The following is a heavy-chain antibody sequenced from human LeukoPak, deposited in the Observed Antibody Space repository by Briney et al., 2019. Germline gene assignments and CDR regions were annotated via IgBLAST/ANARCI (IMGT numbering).Heavy chain of an antibody. CDR3: TRGLIAVACTDY. V-gene: IGHV4-34*01. CDR1: GGSFSGYY. Sequence: PSETLSLTCAVYGGSFSGYYWSWIRQPPGKGLEWIGEINHSGSTNYNPSLKSRVTISVDTSKNQFSLKLSSVTAADTAVYYCTRGLIAVACTDYWGQGTLVTVSS. CDR2: INHSGST. D-gene: IGHD6-19*01. J-gene: IGHJ4*02.